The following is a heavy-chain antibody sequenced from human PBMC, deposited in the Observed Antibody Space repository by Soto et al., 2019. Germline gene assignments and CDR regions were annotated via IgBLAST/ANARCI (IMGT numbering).Heavy chain of an antibody. J-gene: IGHJ4*02. CDR2: IWYDGSNK. Sequence: QVQLVESGGGVVQPGRSLRLSCAASGFTFSSYGMHWVRQAPGKGLEWVAVIWYDGSNKYYADSVKGRFTISSDNSKNTLYLQMNSLRGEDTAVYYGARGQGQFGTFFDYWGQGTLVTVSS. D-gene: IGHD3-10*01. V-gene: IGHV3-33*01. CDR1: GFTFSSYG. CDR3: ARGQGQFGTFFDY.